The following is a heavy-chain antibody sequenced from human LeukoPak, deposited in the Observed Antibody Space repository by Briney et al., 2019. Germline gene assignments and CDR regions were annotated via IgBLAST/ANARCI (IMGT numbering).Heavy chain of an antibody. CDR1: GYTFTGYY. Sequence: GASVKVSCKASGYTFTGYYMHWVRQAPGQGLEWMGWINRNSGGTNYAQKFQGRVTMTRDTSISTAYMELSRLRSDDTAVYYCARGEQLVAYNYWGQGTLVTVSS. CDR3: ARGEQLVAYNY. J-gene: IGHJ4*02. V-gene: IGHV1-2*02. CDR2: INRNSGGT. D-gene: IGHD6-6*01.